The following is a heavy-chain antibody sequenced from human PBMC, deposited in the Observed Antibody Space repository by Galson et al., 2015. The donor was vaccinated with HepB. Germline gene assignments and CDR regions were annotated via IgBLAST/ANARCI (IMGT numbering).Heavy chain of an antibody. CDR2: ISRTSTHT. Sequence: SLRLSCAASGFSFSDYYMTWIRQAPGKGLECVSYISRTSTHTNYADSVVGRFTISRDNAKNSLYLLMSSLRAEDTAVYYCARVSGLNGDYSSPLDYWGQRTLVTVSS. CDR3: ARVSGLNGDYSSPLDY. CDR1: GFSFSDYY. J-gene: IGHJ4*02. D-gene: IGHD4-17*01. V-gene: IGHV3-11*06.